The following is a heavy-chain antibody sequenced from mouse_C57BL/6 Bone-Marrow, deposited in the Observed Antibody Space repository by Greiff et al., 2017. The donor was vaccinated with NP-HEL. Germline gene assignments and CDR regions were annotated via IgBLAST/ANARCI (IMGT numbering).Heavy chain of an antibody. J-gene: IGHJ2*01. CDR1: GFNIKNTY. D-gene: IGHD1-1*01. CDR3: AGVWYGSSLLY. CDR2: TDPATVNT. V-gene: IGHV14-3*01. Sequence: EVQLVESVAELVRPGASVKLSCTASGFNIKNTYMHWVKQRPDPCLAWIRRTDPATVNTHYAPPFPGTATITADTSSNTAYLQLSSLTSEDTAIYYCAGVWYGSSLLYWGQGTTLTVSS.